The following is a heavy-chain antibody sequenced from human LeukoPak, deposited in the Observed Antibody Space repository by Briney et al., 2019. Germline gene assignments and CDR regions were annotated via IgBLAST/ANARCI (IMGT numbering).Heavy chain of an antibody. Sequence: SETLSLPCNVSGGSISSRSYYWGWIRHPPGKRLEWVGSIYYSGSTYYNPSLKSRVTISVDTSKNQFSLKLSSVTAADTAVYYCARLAPYSSPSTDYWGQGTLVTVPS. CDR1: GGSISSRSYY. J-gene: IGHJ4*02. D-gene: IGHD6-13*01. CDR2: IYYSGST. V-gene: IGHV4-39*01. CDR3: ARLAPYSSPSTDY.